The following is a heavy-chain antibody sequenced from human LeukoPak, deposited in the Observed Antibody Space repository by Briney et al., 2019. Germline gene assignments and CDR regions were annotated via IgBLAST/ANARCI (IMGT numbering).Heavy chain of an antibody. CDR1: GYTFTSYG. D-gene: IGHD3-22*01. J-gene: IGHJ4*02. Sequence: ASVKVSCKASGYTFTSYGISWVRQAPGQGLEWMGWISAYNGNTNYAQKLQGRVTMTTDTSTSTAYMGLRSLRSDDTAVYYCARDPPAYDSSGYSHFDYWGQGTLVTVSS. CDR3: ARDPPAYDSSGYSHFDY. V-gene: IGHV1-18*01. CDR2: ISAYNGNT.